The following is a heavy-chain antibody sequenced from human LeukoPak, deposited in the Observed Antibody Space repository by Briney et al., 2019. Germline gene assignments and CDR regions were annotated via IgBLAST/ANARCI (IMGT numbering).Heavy chain of an antibody. D-gene: IGHD6-6*01. CDR1: GYTFTSYG. Sequence: GASVKVSCKASGYTFTSYGISWVRQAPGQGLEWTGWISAYNGNTNYAQKLQGRVTMTRDTSISTAYMELSRLRSDDTAVYYCAHSINSSSFYFQHWGQGTLVTVSS. V-gene: IGHV1-18*01. CDR2: ISAYNGNT. J-gene: IGHJ1*01. CDR3: AHSINSSSFYFQH.